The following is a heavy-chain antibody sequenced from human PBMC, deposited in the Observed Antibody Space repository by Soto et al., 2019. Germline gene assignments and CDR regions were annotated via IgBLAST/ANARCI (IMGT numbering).Heavy chain of an antibody. J-gene: IGHJ1*01. Sequence: PSETLSLTCPVSGGSISSGGYYWSWIRQHPGKGLEWIGSIYYSGSTYYNPSLKSRVTISVDTSKNQFSLKLSSVTAADTAVYYCARHSSGPAEYFQHWGQGTLVTVSS. D-gene: IGHD6-25*01. V-gene: IGHV4-39*01. CDR3: ARHSSGPAEYFQH. CDR1: GGSISSGGYY. CDR2: IYYSGST.